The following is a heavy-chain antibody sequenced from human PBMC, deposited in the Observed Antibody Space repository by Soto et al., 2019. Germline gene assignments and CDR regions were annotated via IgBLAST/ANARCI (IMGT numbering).Heavy chain of an antibody. D-gene: IGHD6-13*01. Sequence: QVQLQQWGAGLLKPSETLSLTCAVYGGSFSGYYWSWIRQPPGKGLEGIGEINHRGSTNYNPSLKSRVTRSVDTSKSHFSLKLSSVTAAATAVYYCARVQLPAAAGTGGWFDPWGQGTLVTVSS. J-gene: IGHJ5*02. CDR3: ARVQLPAAAGTGGWFDP. CDR2: INHRGST. CDR1: GGSFSGYY. V-gene: IGHV4-34*01.